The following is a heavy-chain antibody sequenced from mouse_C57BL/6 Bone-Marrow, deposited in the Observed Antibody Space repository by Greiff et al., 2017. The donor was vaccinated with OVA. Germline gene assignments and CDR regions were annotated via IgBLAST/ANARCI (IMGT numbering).Heavy chain of an antibody. CDR3: ARGGHYYGSSYCWYFDV. J-gene: IGHJ1*03. D-gene: IGHD1-1*01. Sequence: DVKLQESGPGLAKPSQTLSLTCSVTGYSITSDYWNWFRKFPGNKLEYMGYISYSGSTYYNPSLKRRISIPRDTSKNQYYLQLNSVTTEDTATYYCARGGHYYGSSYCWYFDVWGTGTTVTVSS. CDR1: GYSITSDY. V-gene: IGHV3-8*01. CDR2: ISYSGST.